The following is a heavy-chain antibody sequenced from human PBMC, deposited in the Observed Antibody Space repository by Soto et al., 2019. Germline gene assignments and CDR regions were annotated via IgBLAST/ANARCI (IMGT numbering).Heavy chain of an antibody. CDR1: GFTFRSYG. J-gene: IGHJ4*02. D-gene: IGHD3-10*01. V-gene: IGHV3-33*07. Sequence: GGSLRLSCAVSGFTFRSYGIYWVRQAPGKGLEWVAGVPYDGSEKYYVDSVKGRFSISRDISKNTLFLQMNNLRVEDTAMYYCARGDSGSYHPEYWGQGTLVTVSS. CDR2: VPYDGSEK. CDR3: ARGDSGSYHPEY.